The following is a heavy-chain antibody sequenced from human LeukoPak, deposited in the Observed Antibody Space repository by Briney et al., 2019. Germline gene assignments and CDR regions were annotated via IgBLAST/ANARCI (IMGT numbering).Heavy chain of an antibody. CDR3: ARVFMGY. V-gene: IGHV3-48*03. D-gene: IGHD1-26*01. CDR1: GFAFSTFE. CDR2: ISPDGGTT. J-gene: IGHJ4*02. Sequence: GGSLRLSCAASGFAFSTFEMNWVRQAPGKGLEWISYISPDGGTTFYADSVGGRFSVSRDNTKNTLYLQLNSLTDEDTAIYYCARVFMGYWGQGTLVTVSS.